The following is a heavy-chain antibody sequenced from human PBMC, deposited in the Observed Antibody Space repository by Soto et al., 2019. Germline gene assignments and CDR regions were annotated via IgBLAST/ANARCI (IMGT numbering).Heavy chain of an antibody. Sequence: GASVKVSCKASGGTFSSYAISWVRQAPGQGLEWMGGIIPIFGTANYAQKFQGRVTITADESTSTAYMELSSLRSEDTAVYYCARDQQYQLLYYYYGMDVWGQGTTVTVSS. CDR1: GGTFSSYA. D-gene: IGHD2-2*01. V-gene: IGHV1-69*13. CDR2: IIPIFGTA. J-gene: IGHJ6*02. CDR3: ARDQQYQLLYYYYGMDV.